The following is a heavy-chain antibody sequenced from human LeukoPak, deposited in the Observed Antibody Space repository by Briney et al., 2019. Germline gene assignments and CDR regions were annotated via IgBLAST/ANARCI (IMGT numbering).Heavy chain of an antibody. CDR3: ARSFRYLGAAAGNWFDP. J-gene: IGHJ5*02. V-gene: IGHV3-64*01. CDR2: ISSNGGST. Sequence: GGSLRLSCAASGFTFSSYAMHWVRQAPGKGLEYVSAISSNGGSTYYANSAKGRFTISRDNSKNTLYLQMGSLRAEDMAVYYCARSFRYLGAAAGNWFDPWGQGTLVTVSS. D-gene: IGHD6-13*01. CDR1: GFTFSSYA.